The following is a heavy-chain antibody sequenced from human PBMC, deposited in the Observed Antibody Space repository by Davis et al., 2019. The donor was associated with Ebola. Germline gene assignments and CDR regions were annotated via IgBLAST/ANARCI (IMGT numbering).Heavy chain of an antibody. CDR1: ADSVSSAG. CDR3: ARGWLRGGMDV. Sequence: HPQALSLTCAISADSVSSAGWNWIRQPPSRGLEWPGRTYYKLKWYNDYAVSVKNRITINPDTSKNQFSLQLNSVTPEDTALYYCARGWLRGGMDVWGEGTTVTV. D-gene: IGHD5-18*01. V-gene: IGHV6-1*01. J-gene: IGHJ6*02. CDR2: TYYKLKWYN.